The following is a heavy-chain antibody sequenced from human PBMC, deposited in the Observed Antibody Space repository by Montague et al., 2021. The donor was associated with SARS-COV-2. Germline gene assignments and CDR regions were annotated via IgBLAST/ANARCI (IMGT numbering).Heavy chain of an antibody. CDR3: AREVVFLLSKGALDV. CDR2: SYYSAST. Sequence: SETLSLTCTVSGVSISSSCYYWSWIRQPPGLGLVWIGLSYYSASTYYNPSRKSGVTISVDTSKNHFSLTLSSVTAADTAVYYCAREVVFLLSKGALDVWGQGTMVTVSS. V-gene: IGHV4-39*02. J-gene: IGHJ6*02. D-gene: IGHD2-2*01. CDR1: GVSISSSCYY.